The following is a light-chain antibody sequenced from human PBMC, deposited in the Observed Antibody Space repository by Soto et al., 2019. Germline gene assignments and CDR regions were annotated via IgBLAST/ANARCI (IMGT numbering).Light chain of an antibody. CDR1: SSNIGRHA. V-gene: IGLV1-47*01. CDR2: KNN. J-gene: IGLJ3*02. Sequence: QSVLNQAPSASGTPGQRDTISCSGSSSNIGRHAVYWYQQVPGSAPRLVMYKNNQRPSGVPDRFSGSKSGTSASLAISGLRSEDEADYYCAAMDDYRSGPVFGGGTKLTVL. CDR3: AAMDDYRSGPV.